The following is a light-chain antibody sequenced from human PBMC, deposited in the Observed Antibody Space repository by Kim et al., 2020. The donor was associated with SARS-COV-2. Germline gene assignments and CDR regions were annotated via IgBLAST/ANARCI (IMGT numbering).Light chain of an antibody. CDR1: SSDVGSYNL. J-gene: IGLJ1*01. Sequence: QSALTQPASVSGSPGQSITISCTGTSSDVGSYNLVSWYQQYPGQAPKLIVYAASKRPSGVSNRFSGSKSGNTASLTISGLQTEDEADYYCCSYADSSTYLFGTGTKVTVL. CDR3: CSYADSSTYL. V-gene: IGLV2-23*01. CDR2: AAS.